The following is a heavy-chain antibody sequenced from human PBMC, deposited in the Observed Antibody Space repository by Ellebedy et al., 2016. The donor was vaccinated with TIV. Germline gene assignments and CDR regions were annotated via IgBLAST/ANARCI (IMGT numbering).Heavy chain of an antibody. CDR1: GGSFSGYY. CDR2: INHSGST. D-gene: IGHD2-2*01. V-gene: IGHV4-34*01. Sequence: SETLSLXXAVYGGSFSGYYWSWIRQPPGKGLEWIGEINHSGSTNYNPSLKSRVTISVDTSKNQFSLKLSSVTAADTAVYYCARWREADQLLQTPFDYWGQGTLVTVSS. CDR3: ARWREADQLLQTPFDY. J-gene: IGHJ4*02.